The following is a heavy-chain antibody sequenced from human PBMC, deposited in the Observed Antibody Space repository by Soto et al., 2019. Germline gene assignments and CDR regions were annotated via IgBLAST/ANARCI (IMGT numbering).Heavy chain of an antibody. J-gene: IGHJ4*02. V-gene: IGHV4-61*01. CDR2: IYYSSGNT. D-gene: IGHD3-9*01. Sequence: SETLSLTCTVSGGSVSSGNYYWTWIRQPPGKGLEWIASIYYSSGNTNYNPSLKSRVTISVDSSKNQFSLKLNSVTAADTAVYYCARVGYYDILTGYSHIFDYWGQGTLVTVS. CDR3: ARVGYYDILTGYSHIFDY. CDR1: GGSVSSGNYY.